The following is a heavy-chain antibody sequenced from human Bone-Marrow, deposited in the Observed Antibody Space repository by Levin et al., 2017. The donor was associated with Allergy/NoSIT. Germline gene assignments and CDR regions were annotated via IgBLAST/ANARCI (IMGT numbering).Heavy chain of an antibody. V-gene: IGHV3-30-3*01. D-gene: IGHD3-3*01. Sequence: HPGGSLRLSCAASGFTFSSYAMHWVRQAPGKGLEWVAVISYDGSNKYYADSVKGRFTISRDNSKNTLYLQMNSLRAEDTAVYYCAPNYDFWSGYFAYWGQGTLVTVSS. J-gene: IGHJ4*02. CDR3: APNYDFWSGYFAY. CDR1: GFTFSSYA. CDR2: ISYDGSNK.